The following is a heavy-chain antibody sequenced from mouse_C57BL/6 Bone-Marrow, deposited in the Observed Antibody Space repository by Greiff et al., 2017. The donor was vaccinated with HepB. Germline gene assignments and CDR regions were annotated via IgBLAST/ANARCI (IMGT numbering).Heavy chain of an antibody. D-gene: IGHD2-12*01. Sequence: EVQLVESGPGLVKPSQSLSLTCSVTGYSITSGYYWNWIRQFPGNKLEWMGYISYDGSNNYNPSLKNRISITRDTSKNQFFLKLNSVTTEDTATYYCARNYREYFDVWGTGTTVTVSS. V-gene: IGHV3-6*01. J-gene: IGHJ1*03. CDR1: GYSITSGYY. CDR3: ARNYREYFDV. CDR2: ISYDGSN.